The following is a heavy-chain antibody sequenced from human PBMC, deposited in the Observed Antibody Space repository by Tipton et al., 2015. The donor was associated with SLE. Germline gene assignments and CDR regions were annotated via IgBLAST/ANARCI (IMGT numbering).Heavy chain of an antibody. CDR2: INPDGTVA. Sequence: SLRLSCAASGFTFSSYAMSWVRQAPGKGLVWVSSINPDGTVATYADSVRGRVSISRDNAKNTVFLQMNSLRAEDTAVYYCTSRQPWGQGTLVTVSS. V-gene: IGHV3-74*03. CDR1: GFTFSSYA. CDR3: TSRQP. J-gene: IGHJ1*01.